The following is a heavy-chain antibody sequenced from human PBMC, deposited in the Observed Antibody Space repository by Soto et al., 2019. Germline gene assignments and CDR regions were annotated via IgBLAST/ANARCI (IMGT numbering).Heavy chain of an antibody. V-gene: IGHV1-69*06. Sequence: YSVQVSCKASGGTFSSYAISWVRQAPGQGLEWMGGIIPIFGTANYAQKFQGRVTITADKSTSTAYMELSSLRSEDTAVYYCARGAGARNRNSAERWVFELWGRGSLGTGSS. J-gene: IGHJ2*01. D-gene: IGHD1-7*01. CDR2: IIPIFGTA. CDR1: GGTFSSYA. CDR3: ARGAGARNRNSAERWVFEL.